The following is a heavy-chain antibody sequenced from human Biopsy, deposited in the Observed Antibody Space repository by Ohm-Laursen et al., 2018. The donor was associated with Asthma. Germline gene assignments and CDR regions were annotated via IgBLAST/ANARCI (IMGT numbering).Heavy chain of an antibody. CDR2: ISGSGDST. V-gene: IGHV3-23*01. J-gene: IGHJ6*02. CDR1: GGSLSSGPYY. D-gene: IGHD2-2*01. Sequence: ETLSLTCTVSGGSLSSGPYYWSWVRQAPGKGLEWVSAISGSGDSTYYADSVKGRFTISRDNSKNTLYLQMNSLRAEDTAVYYCAKGFSSTSCYGICYYYVMDVWGQGTTVTVSS. CDR3: AKGFSSTSCYGICYYYVMDV.